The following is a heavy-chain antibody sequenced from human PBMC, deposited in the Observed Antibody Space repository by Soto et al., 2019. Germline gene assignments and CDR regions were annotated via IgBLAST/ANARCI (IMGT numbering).Heavy chain of an antibody. CDR2: ISTDNGNT. CDR3: ARDQGITTFGLYSMYYYGMDV. CDR1: GYTCTNSG. D-gene: IGHD3-3*01. Sequence: QVQLVQSGAEVKKPGASVKVSCKASGYTCTNSGISWVRQAPGQGLEWMGWISTDNGNTNYAQHLQGRVIITTDTSTSTAYMDLRSRRSDDTAVYYCARDQGITTFGLYSMYYYGMDVWGQGTTLTLSS. V-gene: IGHV1-18*01. J-gene: IGHJ6*02.